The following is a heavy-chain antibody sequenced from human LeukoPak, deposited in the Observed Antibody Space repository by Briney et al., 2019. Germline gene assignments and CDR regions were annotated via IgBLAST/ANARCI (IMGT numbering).Heavy chain of an antibody. V-gene: IGHV4-59*01. J-gene: IGHJ4*02. CDR3: ARAGSPRGYFDY. D-gene: IGHD1-26*01. CDR1: GGSISSYY. CDR2: IYYSGST. Sequence: SETLSLTCTVSGGSISSYYWSWIRQPPGKGLEWIGYIYYSGSTNYNPSLKSRVTISVDTSKNQFSLKLSSVTAADTAVYYCARAGSPRGYFDYWGQGTLVTVSS.